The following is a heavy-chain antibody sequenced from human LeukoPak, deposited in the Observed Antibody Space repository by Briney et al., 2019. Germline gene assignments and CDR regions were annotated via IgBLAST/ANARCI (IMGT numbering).Heavy chain of an antibody. D-gene: IGHD6-13*01. J-gene: IGHJ4*02. Sequence: SETLSLTCTVSGGSISSSTYYWGWIRQPPGKGLEWIGSIYYSGSTYYNPSLKSRVTISVDTSKNQFSLKPTSVTAADTAVYYCAGQPCSTTCHFDYWGQGILVTVSS. CDR1: GGSISSSTYY. CDR2: IYYSGST. CDR3: AGQPCSTTCHFDY. V-gene: IGHV4-39*01.